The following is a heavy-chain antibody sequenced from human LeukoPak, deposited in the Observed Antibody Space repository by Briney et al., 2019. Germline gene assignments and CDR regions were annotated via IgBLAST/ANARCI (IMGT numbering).Heavy chain of an antibody. CDR2: ISAYNGNT. CDR1: GYTFTSYG. CDR3: ARTVYGDYVFDY. Sequence: ASVKVSCKASGYTFTSYGISWVRQAPGQGLEGMGWISAYNGNTNYAQKLQGRVTMTTDTSTSTASMELRSLRSDDTAVYYCARTVYGDYVFDYWGQGTLVTVSS. D-gene: IGHD4-17*01. V-gene: IGHV1-18*01. J-gene: IGHJ4*02.